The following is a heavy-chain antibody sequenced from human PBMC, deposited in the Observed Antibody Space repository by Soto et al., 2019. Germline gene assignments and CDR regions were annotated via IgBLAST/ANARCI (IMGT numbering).Heavy chain of an antibody. CDR1: GFTFSSYE. J-gene: IGHJ4*02. V-gene: IGHV3-48*03. Sequence: GSLRLSCAASGFTFSSYEMNWVRQAPGKGLEWVSYISSSGSTIYYADSVKGRFTISRDNAKNSLYLQMNSLRAEDTAVYYCARDRRVLGSLNTPYYFDYWGQGTLVTVSS. D-gene: IGHD2-15*01. CDR2: ISSSGSTI. CDR3: ARDRRVLGSLNTPYYFDY.